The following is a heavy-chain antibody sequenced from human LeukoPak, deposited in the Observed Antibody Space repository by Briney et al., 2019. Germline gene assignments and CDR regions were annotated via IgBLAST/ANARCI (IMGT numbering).Heavy chain of an antibody. Sequence: ASVKVSCKASGYTFTGYYMYWVRQAPGQGLEWMGWINPNSGGTNYAQKFQGRVTMTRDTSISTAYMELSRLRSDDTAVYYCARADAYYDILTPYYWGQGTLDTVSS. CDR3: ARADAYYDILTPYY. V-gene: IGHV1-2*02. CDR1: GYTFTGYY. D-gene: IGHD3-9*01. CDR2: INPNSGGT. J-gene: IGHJ4*02.